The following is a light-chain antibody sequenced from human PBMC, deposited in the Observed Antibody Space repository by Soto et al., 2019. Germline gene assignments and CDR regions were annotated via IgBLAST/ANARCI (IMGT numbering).Light chain of an antibody. J-gene: IGKJ2*01. CDR3: QQYGSSPRT. CDR1: QSVSRSY. CDR2: GAS. Sequence: EIVLTQSPGTLSLSPGERATLSCRASQSVSRSYLAWYQQKPGQAPRLLIYGASSRATGLPDRFSGSGSGTDFTLTISRLEPEDFAVYYCQQYGSSPRTFGQGTKLEIK. V-gene: IGKV3-20*01.